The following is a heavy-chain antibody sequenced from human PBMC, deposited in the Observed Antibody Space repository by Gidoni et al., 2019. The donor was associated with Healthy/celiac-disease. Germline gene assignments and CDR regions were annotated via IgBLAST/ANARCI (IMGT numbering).Heavy chain of an antibody. J-gene: IGHJ6*03. CDR1: GASFSSFY. CDR3: ARQLSYSSGWYGGRDYYYMDV. V-gene: IGHV4-59*08. Sequence: QVPPQASGPGPVTLSETPSLTCTASGASFSSFYWSWTRQPPGKGLEWIGYICYSGSTTYNPSLKSRITISVDTSKNQLSLKLSSVTAADTAVYYCARQLSYSSGWYGGRDYYYMDVWGKGTTVTVSS. CDR2: ICYSGST. D-gene: IGHD6-19*01.